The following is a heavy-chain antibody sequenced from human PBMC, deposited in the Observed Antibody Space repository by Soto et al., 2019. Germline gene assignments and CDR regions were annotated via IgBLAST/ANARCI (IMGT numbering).Heavy chain of an antibody. V-gene: IGHV3-30-3*01. J-gene: IGHJ3*02. D-gene: IGHD6-13*01. CDR2: ISYDGSNK. Sequence: QVQLVESGGGVVQPGRSLRLSCAASGFTFSSYAMHWVRQAPGKGLGWVAVISYDGSNKYYADSVKGRFTISRDNSKNTLYLQMNSLRAEDTAVYYCARSSYSSSETHDAFDIWGQGTMVTVSS. CDR1: GFTFSSYA. CDR3: ARSSYSSSETHDAFDI.